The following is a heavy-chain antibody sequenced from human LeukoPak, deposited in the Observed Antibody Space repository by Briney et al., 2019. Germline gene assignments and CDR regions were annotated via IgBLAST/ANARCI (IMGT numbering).Heavy chain of an antibody. CDR3: ARAKTYYYDSPTI. CDR2: ISTSSNYI. Sequence: GGSLRLSCAASGFTFSSYAMTWVRQAPGKGLEWVSSISTSSNYIYYADSVRGRFTISRDNAKNSLYLQMNSLSAEDTAVYYCARAKTYYYDSPTIWGQGTLVTVSS. V-gene: IGHV3-21*01. D-gene: IGHD3-22*01. J-gene: IGHJ3*02. CDR1: GFTFSSYA.